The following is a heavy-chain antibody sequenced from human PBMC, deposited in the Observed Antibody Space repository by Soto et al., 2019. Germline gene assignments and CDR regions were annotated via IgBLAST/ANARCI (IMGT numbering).Heavy chain of an antibody. J-gene: IGHJ4*02. D-gene: IGHD3-3*02. CDR1: GYTFSGYY. Sequence: QVQLVQSEAEVKKPGASVKVPCKASGYTFSGYYMHWVRQAPGQGLEWMGWINTLSGDTSFPQKFQGRLAMTRDTSIDTAFMEVSRLTSDDTAIYYCARSLLNVILPLADWGQGTLVSVSS. CDR2: INTLSGDT. CDR3: ARSLLNVILPLAD. V-gene: IGHV1-2*02.